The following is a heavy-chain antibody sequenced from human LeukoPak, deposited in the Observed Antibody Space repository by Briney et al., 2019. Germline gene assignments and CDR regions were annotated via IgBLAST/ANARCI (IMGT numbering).Heavy chain of an antibody. D-gene: IGHD2-2*02. V-gene: IGHV1-8*01. Sequence: ASVKVSCKASGFTFTSCDINWVRQASGQGLEWMGWMNPNNGNTGYAQKFQGRVTMTRDTSINTAYMELRGLRSEDTAVYYCVRDGEGAAISVNYWFDPWGQGTLVTVSS. CDR2: MNPNNGNT. CDR1: GFTFTSCD. CDR3: VRDGEGAAISVNYWFDP. J-gene: IGHJ5*02.